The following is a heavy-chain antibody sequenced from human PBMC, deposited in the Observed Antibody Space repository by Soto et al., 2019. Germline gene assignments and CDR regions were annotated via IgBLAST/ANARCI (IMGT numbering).Heavy chain of an antibody. CDR1: GYSFTSYW. CDR3: ARPNCRSTSCSYYYGMDV. CDR2: IYPGDSDT. V-gene: IGHV5-51*01. J-gene: IGHJ6*02. D-gene: IGHD2-2*01. Sequence: PGESLKISCKGSGYSFTSYWIGWVRQMPGKGLEWMGIIYPGDSDTRYSPSFQGQVTISADKSISTAYLQWSSLKASDTAMYYCARPNCRSTSCSYYYGMDVWGQGTTVTVAS.